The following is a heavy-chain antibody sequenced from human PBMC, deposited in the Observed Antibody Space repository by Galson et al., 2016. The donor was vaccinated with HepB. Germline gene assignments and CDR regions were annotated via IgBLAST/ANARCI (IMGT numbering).Heavy chain of an antibody. V-gene: IGHV4-39*01. J-gene: IGHJ4*02. CDR1: GVFISRNKYY. CDR3: ARRGQWLPDY. Sequence: TLSLTCTVSGVFISRNKYYWGWIRQPPGRGLEWIGSIYYSGTTYYNPSLKSPVTLSIDTSKNQFSLKLSSVTAADTAVYYCARRGQWLPDYWGQGTLVTVSS. D-gene: IGHD6-19*01. CDR2: IYYSGTT.